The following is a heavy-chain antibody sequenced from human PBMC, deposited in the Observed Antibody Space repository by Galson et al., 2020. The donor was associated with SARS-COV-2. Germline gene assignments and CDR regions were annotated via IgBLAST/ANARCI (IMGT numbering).Heavy chain of an antibody. Sequence: GGSLRLSCAASGFNFSNHAMTWVRQAPGKGLEWVSAIRPSGDGTYYADSVKGRFTISRDNSMNTVYLQMNSLRVEDTAVYYCVKETGLGSNWFDPWGQGTLVTVSS. CDR1: GFNFSNHA. V-gene: IGHV3-23*01. CDR3: VKETGLGSNWFDP. CDR2: IRPSGDGT. J-gene: IGHJ5*02. D-gene: IGHD3-9*01.